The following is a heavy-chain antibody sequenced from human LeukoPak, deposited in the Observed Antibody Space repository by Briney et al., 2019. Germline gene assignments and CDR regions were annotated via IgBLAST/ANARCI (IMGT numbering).Heavy chain of an antibody. D-gene: IGHD2-21*02. CDR3: ARTGARYCGGDCYLAAFDI. V-gene: IGHV1-2*06. Sequence: ASVKVSCKASGYTFIDYDIHWVRQAPGQGLEWMGRINPKSGGTDLAQNFQGRVTMTRDTSIRTAYMELSSLRSDDTAVYYCARTGARYCGGDCYLAAFDIWGQGTMVTVSS. CDR2: INPKSGGT. CDR1: GYTFIDYD. J-gene: IGHJ3*02.